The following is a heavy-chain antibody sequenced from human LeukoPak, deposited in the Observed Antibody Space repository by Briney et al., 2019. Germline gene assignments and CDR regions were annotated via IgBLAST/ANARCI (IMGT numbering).Heavy chain of an antibody. CDR2: IIPIFGTA. CDR3: AGVTDCSGGSCSDHSYYYYGMDV. V-gene: IGHV1-69*01. CDR1: GGTFSSYA. Sequence: SVKVSCKASGGTFSSYAISWVRQAPGQGLEWMGGIIPIFGTANYAQKFQGRVTITADESTSTAYMELSSLRSEDTAVYYCAGVTDCSGGSCSDHSYYYYGMDVWGKGTTVTVSS. J-gene: IGHJ6*04. D-gene: IGHD2-15*01.